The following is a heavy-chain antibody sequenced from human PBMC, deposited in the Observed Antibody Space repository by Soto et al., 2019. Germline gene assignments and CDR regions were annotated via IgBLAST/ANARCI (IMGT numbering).Heavy chain of an antibody. V-gene: IGHV4-59*01. Sequence: QVQLQESGPGLVKPSETLSLTCTVSGGSISSYYWSWIRQPPGKGLEWLGYIYYSGSTNYNPSLKSRVTISEDTSKNLFSLRLSSVTAADTAVYYCARDVRGYGYDYYYGMEVWGQGTTVTVSS. D-gene: IGHD3-16*01. CDR2: IYYSGST. CDR3: ARDVRGYGYDYYYGMEV. CDR1: GGSISSYY. J-gene: IGHJ6*02.